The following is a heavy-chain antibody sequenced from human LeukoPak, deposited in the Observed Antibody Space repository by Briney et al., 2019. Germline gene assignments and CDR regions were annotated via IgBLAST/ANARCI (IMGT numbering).Heavy chain of an antibody. V-gene: IGHV3-30*02. J-gene: IGHJ4*02. D-gene: IGHD4-23*01. CDR1: GFTFNNIG. Sequence: PEGSLRLSCAASGFTFNNIGMHWVRQAPGKGLEFVSFIDFEGVDKYYADSVKGRFTISKDYSKATLYPQMNSLRPEDTAIYYCAKDLHGGYSSDYWGQGTLVTVSS. CDR2: IDFEGVDK. CDR3: AKDLHGGYSSDY.